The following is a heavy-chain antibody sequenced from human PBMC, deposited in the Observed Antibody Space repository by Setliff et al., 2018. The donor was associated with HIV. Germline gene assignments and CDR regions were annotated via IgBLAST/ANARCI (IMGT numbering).Heavy chain of an antibody. Sequence: SETLSLTCTVSGGSISSTSYHWGWIRQSPGKGLEWIGEIFHGGNTNYSPSLESRVTLSVDKSKNQFSLRLSSVTAADTAVYYCATLAAAGESYDYWGQGSLVTVSS. J-gene: IGHJ4*02. CDR2: IFHGGNT. CDR3: ATLAAAGESYDY. CDR1: GGSISSTSYH. D-gene: IGHD6-13*01. V-gene: IGHV4-39*07.